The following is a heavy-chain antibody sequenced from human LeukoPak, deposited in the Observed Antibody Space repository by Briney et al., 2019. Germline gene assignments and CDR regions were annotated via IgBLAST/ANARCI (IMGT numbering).Heavy chain of an antibody. CDR1: GFTFSNYA. CDR3: ARDSTDYYDSGSSGPHYFDN. CDR2: ISSGGTYE. J-gene: IGHJ4*02. V-gene: IGHV3-30*01. Sequence: PGGSLRLSCAASGFTFSNYAMHRVRQAPGKGLEWVSLISSGGTYEYYADSVKGRFTISRDNSKNTLYLQLNSLRAEDTAVYYCARDSTDYYDSGSSGPHYFDNWGQGTLVTISS. D-gene: IGHD3-10*01.